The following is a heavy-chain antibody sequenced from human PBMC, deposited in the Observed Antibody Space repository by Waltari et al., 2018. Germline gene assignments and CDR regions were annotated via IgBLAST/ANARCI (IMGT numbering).Heavy chain of an antibody. V-gene: IGHV5-51*01. Sequence: EVQLVQSEAEVKKPGETLKISCKGSGYSFTNYWIAWVRQMPGKGLEWMGIVYPGDSETRYSPSFQGQVTISADKSISTAYLQWSSLKASDTAMYYCARLLGSGTLQLFDPWGQGTLVTVSS. J-gene: IGHJ5*02. CDR3: ARLLGSGTLQLFDP. CDR2: VYPGDSET. D-gene: IGHD3-10*01. CDR1: GYSFTNYW.